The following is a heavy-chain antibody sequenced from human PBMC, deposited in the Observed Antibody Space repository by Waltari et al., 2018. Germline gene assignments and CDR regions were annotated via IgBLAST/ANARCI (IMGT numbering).Heavy chain of an antibody. Sequence: EVQLLESGGGLVQPGGSLRLSCAASGFTFRSYAMSWVRQAPGKGLDWVSAISGSGGSTYYADSVKGRFTISRDNSKNTLYLQMNSLRAEDTAVYYCAKGTLAAAGTIVPQYYFDYWGQGTLVTVSS. D-gene: IGHD6-13*01. CDR1: GFTFRSYA. CDR3: AKGTLAAAGTIVPQYYFDY. V-gene: IGHV3-23*01. J-gene: IGHJ4*02. CDR2: ISGSGGST.